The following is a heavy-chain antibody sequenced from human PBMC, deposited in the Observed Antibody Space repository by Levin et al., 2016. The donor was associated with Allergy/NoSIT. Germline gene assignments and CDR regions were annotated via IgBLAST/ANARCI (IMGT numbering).Heavy chain of an antibody. V-gene: IGHV3-7*03. D-gene: IGHD2-2*01. CDR3: ARAKVVPAAINYYYYGMDV. J-gene: IGHJ6*02. Sequence: WIRQPPGKGLEWVANIKQDGSEKYYVDSVKGRFTISRDNAKNSLYLQMNSLRAEDTAVYYCARAKVVPAAINYYYYGMDVWGQGTTVTRLL. CDR2: IKQDGSEK.